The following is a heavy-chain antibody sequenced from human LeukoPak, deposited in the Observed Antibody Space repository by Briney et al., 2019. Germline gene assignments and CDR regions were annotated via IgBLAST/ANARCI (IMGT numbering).Heavy chain of an antibody. CDR1: GESFSAYF. Sequence: SETLSLTCAVSGESFSAYFWSWIRQVPGKGLEWIAEIDHRGVSTYNPSLKSRATMLVDTSNNHFSLSLTSVTAADTATYYCASRSLTLAAARCFDDWGQGTVVTVSS. CDR3: ASRSLTLAAARCFDD. J-gene: IGHJ4*03. D-gene: IGHD2-15*01. V-gene: IGHV4-34*01. CDR2: IDHRGVS.